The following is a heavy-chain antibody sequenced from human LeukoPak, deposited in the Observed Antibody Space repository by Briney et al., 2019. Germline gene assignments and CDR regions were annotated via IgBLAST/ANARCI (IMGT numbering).Heavy chain of an antibody. Sequence: PSQTLSLTCTVSGGSINNGGYYWSWIRQHPGKGLEWIGYIYYSGSTNYNPSLKSRVTISVDTSKNQFSLKLSSVTAADTAVYYCARVEMMGEFDYWGQGTLVTVSS. V-gene: IGHV4-31*03. D-gene: IGHD1-26*01. J-gene: IGHJ4*02. CDR2: IYYSGST. CDR3: ARVEMMGEFDY. CDR1: GGSINNGGYY.